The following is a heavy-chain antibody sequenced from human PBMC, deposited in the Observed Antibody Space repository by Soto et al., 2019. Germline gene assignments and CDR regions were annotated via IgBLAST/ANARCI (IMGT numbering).Heavy chain of an antibody. CDR1: GFTFSSYA. J-gene: IGHJ4*02. V-gene: IGHV3-23*01. Sequence: GGSLRLSCAASGFTFSSYAMSWVRQAPGKGLEWVSAISGSGGSTYYADSVKGRFTISRDNSKNTLYLQMNSLRAEDTAVYYCAKVNYDFWSGYSAVGYYFDYWGQGTLVTVSS. D-gene: IGHD3-3*01. CDR2: ISGSGGST. CDR3: AKVNYDFWSGYSAVGYYFDY.